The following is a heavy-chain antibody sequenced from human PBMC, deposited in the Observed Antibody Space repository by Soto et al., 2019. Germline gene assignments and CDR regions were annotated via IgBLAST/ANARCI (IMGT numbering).Heavy chain of an antibody. D-gene: IGHD5-18*01. Sequence: PSETLSLTCAVSGGSISSGGYSWSWIRQPPGKGLEWIGYIYHSGSTYYNPSLKSRVTISVDRSKNQFSLKLSSVTAADTAVYYCARGTSIQLWYNFDYWGQGTLVTVSS. CDR2: IYHSGST. CDR3: ARGTSIQLWYNFDY. J-gene: IGHJ4*02. V-gene: IGHV4-30-2*01. CDR1: GGSISSGGYS.